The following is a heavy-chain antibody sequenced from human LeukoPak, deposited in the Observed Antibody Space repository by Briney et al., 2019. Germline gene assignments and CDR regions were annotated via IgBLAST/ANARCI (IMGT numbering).Heavy chain of an antibody. D-gene: IGHD6-13*01. Sequence: GGSLRLSCAASGFTFSSYAMSWVRQAPGKGLEWVSAISGSGGSTYYADSVKGRFTISRDNSKNTLYLQMNSLRAEDTAVYYCAKDLPHSSSWYSPGMDVCGQGTTVTVSS. V-gene: IGHV3-23*01. CDR1: GFTFSSYA. CDR3: AKDLPHSSSWYSPGMDV. CDR2: ISGSGGST. J-gene: IGHJ6*02.